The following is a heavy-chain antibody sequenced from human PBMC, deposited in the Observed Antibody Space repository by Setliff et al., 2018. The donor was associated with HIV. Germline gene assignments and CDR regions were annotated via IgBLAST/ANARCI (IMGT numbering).Heavy chain of an antibody. CDR2: AHYSGAI. Sequence: PSETLSLTCSVTGASTRDNIYYWGWIRHSPGKGLEWIASAHYSGAIFYNPSLKSRVTMSVDTSGSRFSLKLTFVTAADTAVYYCARPSFGIGGGANFDSWGRGTLVTVSS. CDR3: ARPSFGIGGGANFDS. CDR1: GASTRDNIYY. V-gene: IGHV4-39*02. D-gene: IGHD3-3*01. J-gene: IGHJ4*02.